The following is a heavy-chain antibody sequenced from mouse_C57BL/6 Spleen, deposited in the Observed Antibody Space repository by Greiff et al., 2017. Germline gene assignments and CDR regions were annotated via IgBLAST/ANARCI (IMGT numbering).Heavy chain of an antibody. V-gene: IGHV5-4*01. CDR3: ARDAYGSSFYFDC. CDR2: ISDGGSYT. CDR1: GFTFSSYA. Sequence: EVHLVESGGGLVKPGGSLKLSCAASGFTFSSYAMSWVRQTPEKRLEWVATISDGGSYTYYPDNVKGRFTISRDNAKNNLYLQMSHLKSEDTAMYYCARDAYGSSFYFDCWGQGTTLTVSS. J-gene: IGHJ2*01. D-gene: IGHD1-1*01.